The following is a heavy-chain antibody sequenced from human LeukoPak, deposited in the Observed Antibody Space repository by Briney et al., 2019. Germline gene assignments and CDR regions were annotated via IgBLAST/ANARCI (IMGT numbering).Heavy chain of an antibody. J-gene: IGHJ4*02. CDR2: ISHTANDI. D-gene: IGHD1-14*01. Sequence: GGSLRLSCAASGFSFSTHSMNWVRQAPGKGLEWVSYISHTANDIYYGESVRGRFTISRDNSKNTMSVQMDDLRAEDTAVYYCTRYNNDHFDYWGQGTLVTVSS. V-gene: IGHV3-21*05. CDR3: TRYNNDHFDY. CDR1: GFSFSTHS.